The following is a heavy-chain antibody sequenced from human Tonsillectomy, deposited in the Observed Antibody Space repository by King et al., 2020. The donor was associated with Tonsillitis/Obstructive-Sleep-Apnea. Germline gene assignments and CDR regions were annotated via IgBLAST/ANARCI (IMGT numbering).Heavy chain of an antibody. V-gene: IGHV1-46*01. J-gene: IGHJ4*02. D-gene: IGHD2-15*01. CDR3: ARDGGYCSGGSCYSGGTTRYYFDY. CDR2: INPSGGST. CDR1: GYTFTSYY. Sequence: QLVQSGAEVKKPGASVKVSCKASGYTFTSYYMHWVRQAPGQGLEWMGIINPSGGSTSYAQKFQGRVTMTRDTSTSTVYMELSSLRSEDTAVYYCARDGGYCSGGSCYSGGTTRYYFDYWGQGTLVTVSS.